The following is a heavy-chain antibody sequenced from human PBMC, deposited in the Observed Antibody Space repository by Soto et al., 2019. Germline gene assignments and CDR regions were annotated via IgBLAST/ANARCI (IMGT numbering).Heavy chain of an antibody. CDR3: AKVVVGAPRHPDFDS. D-gene: IGHD2-15*01. V-gene: IGHV4-39*01. J-gene: IGHJ4*02. CDR1: GGSINNGDYF. CDR2: VYHSGTT. Sequence: ETLSLTCTVSGGSINNGDYFWGWIRQPPGKGLEWIGSVYHSGTTNYNPSLKSRVTISVDTSKNQFSLNLRSVTAADTAVYYCAKVVVGAPRHPDFDSWGQGTLVTVSS.